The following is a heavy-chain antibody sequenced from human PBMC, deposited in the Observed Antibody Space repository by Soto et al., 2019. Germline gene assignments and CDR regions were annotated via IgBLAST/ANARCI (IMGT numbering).Heavy chain of an antibody. Sequence: ASVKVSCKASSYTFTSYGISWVRQAPGQGLEWMGWISAYNGNTNYAQKLQGRVTMTTDTSTSTAYMELRSLRSDDTAVYYCARVCDYGDYLDYWGQGTLVTVSS. J-gene: IGHJ4*02. CDR2: ISAYNGNT. D-gene: IGHD4-17*01. V-gene: IGHV1-18*04. CDR3: ARVCDYGDYLDY. CDR1: SYTFTSYG.